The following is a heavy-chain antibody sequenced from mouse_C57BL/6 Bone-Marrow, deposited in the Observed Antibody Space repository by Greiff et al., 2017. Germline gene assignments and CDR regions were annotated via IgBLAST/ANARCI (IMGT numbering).Heavy chain of an antibody. D-gene: IGHD3-2*02. CDR1: GYTFTSYG. CDR2: IYPSGGNT. Sequence: VQLVESGAELARPGASVKLSCKASGYTFTSYGISWVKQSTGQGLEWIGEIYPSGGNTYYNENFKGKATLTADTSSSTAYMELRSLTSEDSAVYFYARELRLLAYSGQGTLVTVSA. V-gene: IGHV1-81*01. J-gene: IGHJ3*01. CDR3: ARELRLLAY.